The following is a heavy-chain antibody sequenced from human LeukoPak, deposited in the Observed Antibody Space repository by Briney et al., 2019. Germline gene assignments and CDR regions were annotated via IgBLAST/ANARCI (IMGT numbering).Heavy chain of an antibody. Sequence: GGSLRLSCAASGFTFSSYSMNWVRQAPGKGLEWVSSISSSSSYIYYADSVKGRFTISRDNAKNSLYLQMNSLRAEDTAVYYCARDSGRYYDFWSGSRGAFDIWGQGTMVTVSS. CDR1: GFTFSSYS. J-gene: IGHJ3*02. D-gene: IGHD3-3*01. CDR2: ISSSSSYI. V-gene: IGHV3-21*01. CDR3: ARDSGRYYDFWSGSRGAFDI.